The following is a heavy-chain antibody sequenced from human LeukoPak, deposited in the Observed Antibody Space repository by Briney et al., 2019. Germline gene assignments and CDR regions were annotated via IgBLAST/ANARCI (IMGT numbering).Heavy chain of an antibody. Sequence: GASVKVSCKASGYTFTGYYMHWVRQAPGQGLEWMGWINPNSGGTNYAQKFQGRVTMTRDTSISTAYMELSRLRSDDTAVYYCARSGSGSYARRCPLDVWGKGATVTVSS. J-gene: IGHJ6*04. CDR2: INPNSGGT. CDR3: ARSGSGSYARRCPLDV. D-gene: IGHD1-26*01. V-gene: IGHV1-2*02. CDR1: GYTFTGYY.